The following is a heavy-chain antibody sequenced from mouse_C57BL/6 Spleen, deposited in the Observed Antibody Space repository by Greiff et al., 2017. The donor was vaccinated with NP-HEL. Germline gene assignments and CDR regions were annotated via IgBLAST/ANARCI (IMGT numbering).Heavy chain of an antibody. J-gene: IGHJ2*01. CDR3: ANYDYDGNYFDY. V-gene: IGHV1-39*01. Sequence: EVQLQQSGPELVKPGASVRISCKASGYSFTDYTMNWVKQSNGKSLEWIGVINPNYGTTSYNQKFKGKATLTVDKAVSTAYMQLNSLTSEDSAVYYCANYDYDGNYFDYRGQGTTLTVSS. CDR1: GYSFTDYT. D-gene: IGHD2-4*01. CDR2: INPNYGTT.